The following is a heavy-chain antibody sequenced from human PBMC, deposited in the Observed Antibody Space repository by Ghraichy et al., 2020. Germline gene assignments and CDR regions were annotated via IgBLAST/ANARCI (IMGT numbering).Heavy chain of an antibody. Sequence: GGSLRLSCAASGFTFSSFAMSWVRQAPGKGLEWVSTISISGGTTYYADSVKGRFTISRDNSKNTLYLQMNSLRAEDTAVYYCAQDLLDMAAMIWFAYWGQGTLVTVSS. CDR1: GFTFSSFA. CDR2: ISISGGTT. D-gene: IGHD5-24*01. CDR3: AQDLLDMAAMIWFAY. V-gene: IGHV3-23*01. J-gene: IGHJ4*02.